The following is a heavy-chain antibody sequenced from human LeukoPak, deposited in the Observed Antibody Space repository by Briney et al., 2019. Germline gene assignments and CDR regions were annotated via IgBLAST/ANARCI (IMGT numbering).Heavy chain of an antibody. J-gene: IGHJ6*03. CDR2: IYTSGST. CDR3: ARECSSSWYHYYYYYMDV. V-gene: IGHV4-4*07. Sequence: PSETLSLTCTVSGGSISSYYWNWIRQPAGKGLEWIGRIYTSGSTNYNPSLKSRVTISVDTSKNQFSLKLSFVTAADTAVYYCARECSSSWYHYYYYYMDVWGKGTTVTVSS. CDR1: GGSISSYY. D-gene: IGHD6-13*01.